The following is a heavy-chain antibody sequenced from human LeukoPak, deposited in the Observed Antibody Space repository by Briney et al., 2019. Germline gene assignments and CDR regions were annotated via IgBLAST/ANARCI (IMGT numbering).Heavy chain of an antibody. J-gene: IGHJ4*02. CDR2: ISGSGGST. D-gene: IGHD4-17*01. CDR3: AKDDDDGDHVVVDH. CDR1: GFTFSSYA. V-gene: IGHV3-23*01. Sequence: GGSLRLSCAASGFTFSSYAMGWVRQAPGKGLEWVSLISGSGGSTYYADFVKGRFTVSRDNSKNTEYLQMNSLRAEDTAIYYCAKDDDDGDHVVVDHWGQGTLVTVSS.